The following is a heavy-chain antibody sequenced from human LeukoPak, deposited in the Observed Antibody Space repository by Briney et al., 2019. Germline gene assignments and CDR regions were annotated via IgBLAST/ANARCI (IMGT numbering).Heavy chain of an antibody. J-gene: IGHJ5*02. Sequence: SETLSLTCTVSGASISSYYWSWIRQPPGKGLEWTGYIYYSGSTNYNPSLKSRVTISVDTSKNQFSLRLSSVTAADTAVYYCARHRYYYDSSGYYYQPWGQGTLVAVPS. CDR1: GASISSYY. D-gene: IGHD3-22*01. V-gene: IGHV4-59*01. CDR2: IYYSGST. CDR3: ARHRYYYDSSGYYYQP.